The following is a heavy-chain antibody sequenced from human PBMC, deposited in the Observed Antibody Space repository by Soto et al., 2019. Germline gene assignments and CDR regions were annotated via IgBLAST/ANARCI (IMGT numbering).Heavy chain of an antibody. CDR1: GFTFNTYA. J-gene: IGHJ6*04. CDR2: ISGSGVYT. D-gene: IGHD3-9*01. Sequence: GGSLRLSCAGSGFTFNTYAMSWVRQAPGKGLEWVSTISGSGVYTYYADSVEGRFTIYRDNSRDTLSVQMNSLRAEDTAIYYCARMTGYDPYFYNGMVVWGIGTTVTVSS. V-gene: IGHV3-23*01. CDR3: ARMTGYDPYFYNGMVV.